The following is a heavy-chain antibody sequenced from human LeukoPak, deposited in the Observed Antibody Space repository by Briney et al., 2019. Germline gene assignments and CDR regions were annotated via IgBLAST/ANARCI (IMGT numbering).Heavy chain of an antibody. CDR1: GFTFSSYE. J-gene: IGHJ3*02. D-gene: IGHD2-15*01. Sequence: PGGSLRLSCAASGFTFSSYEMNWVRQAPGKGLEWVSYISSSGSTKYYADSVKGRFTISRDNAKNSLYLQMNSLRAEDTAVYYCARDGYCSGGSCYVPDAFDIWGQGTMVTVSS. CDR3: ARDGYCSGGSCYVPDAFDI. V-gene: IGHV3-48*03. CDR2: ISSSGSTK.